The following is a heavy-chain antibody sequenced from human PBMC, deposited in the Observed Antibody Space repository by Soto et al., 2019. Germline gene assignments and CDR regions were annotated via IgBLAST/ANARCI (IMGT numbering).Heavy chain of an antibody. CDR3: ARGGVVVPAAMPRMASNWFDP. CDR1: GGSFSGYY. J-gene: IGHJ5*02. Sequence: PSETLSLTCAVYGGSFSGYYWSWIRQPPGKGLEWIGEINHSGSTNYNPSLKSRVTISVDTSKNQFSLKLSSVTAADTAVYYCARGGVVVPAAMPRMASNWFDPWGQGTLVTVSS. CDR2: INHSGST. D-gene: IGHD2-2*01. V-gene: IGHV4-34*01.